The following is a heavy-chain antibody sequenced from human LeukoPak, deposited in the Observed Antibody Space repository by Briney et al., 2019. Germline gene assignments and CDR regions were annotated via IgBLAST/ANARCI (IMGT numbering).Heavy chain of an antibody. J-gene: IGHJ4*02. Sequence: HPGGSLRLSCAASGFTVSSTYMSWVRQAPGQGLEWVSLIYNSGTTFYADSVQGRFTISRDNSMNTLYLQMNSLRAEDTAIYYCARDSSSFPNYFDFWGQGTLVTVSS. D-gene: IGHD3-10*01. CDR2: IYNSGTT. V-gene: IGHV3-53*01. CDR3: ARDSSSFPNYFDF. CDR1: GFTVSSTY.